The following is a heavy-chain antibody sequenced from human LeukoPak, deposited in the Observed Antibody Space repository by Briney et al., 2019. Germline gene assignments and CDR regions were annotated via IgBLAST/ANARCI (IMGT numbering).Heavy chain of an antibody. V-gene: IGHV3-30*18. CDR1: GFTFRTYD. Sequence: GGPLRLSCAASGFTFRTYDMHWVRQAPGKGLEWVAVISYDGSYKYYADSVKGRFTISRDNSENTLFLQTNSLREEDTAVYYCAKGTTTPTTGTLEKDAFDIWGQGTMVTVSS. CDR3: AKGTTTPTTGTLEKDAFDI. D-gene: IGHD1-1*01. CDR2: ISYDGSYK. J-gene: IGHJ3*02.